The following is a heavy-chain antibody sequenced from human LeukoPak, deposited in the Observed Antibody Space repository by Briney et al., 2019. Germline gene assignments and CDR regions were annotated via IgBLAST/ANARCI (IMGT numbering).Heavy chain of an antibody. CDR1: GFSVSSNY. V-gene: IGHV3-66*02. CDR2: IYSGGST. Sequence: QPGGSLRLSCAASGFSVSSNYMSWVRQAPGKGLEWVTIIYSGGSTYYADSVKGRFTISRDNSKNTLYLQMNRLRVEGTAVYYWAREPHWGQGTLVTVSS. CDR3: AREPH. J-gene: IGHJ4*02.